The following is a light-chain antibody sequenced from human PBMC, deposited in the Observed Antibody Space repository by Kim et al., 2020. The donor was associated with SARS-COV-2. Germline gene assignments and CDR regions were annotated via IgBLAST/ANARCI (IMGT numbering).Light chain of an antibody. CDR3: QQRQT. CDR1: QDIRTT. CDR2: DAS. Sequence: GDRVTITCQANQDIRTTLNWFQQKPGKAPRLLIYDASILETGVPTRFSGSGSGTYFSLTIDSVQPEDFATYYCQQRQTYGQGTKLEI. J-gene: IGKJ2*01. V-gene: IGKV1-33*01.